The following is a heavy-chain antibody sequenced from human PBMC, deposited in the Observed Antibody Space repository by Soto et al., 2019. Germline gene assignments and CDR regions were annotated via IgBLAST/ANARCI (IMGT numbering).Heavy chain of an antibody. V-gene: IGHV4-59*01. CDR2: IYYSGST. Sequence: SETLSLTCTVSGGSISSYYWSWIRQPPGKGLEWIGYIYYSGSTNYNPSLKSRVTISVDTSKNQFSLKLSSVTAADTAVYYCAGAWGAYYYYYGMDVWGQGTTVTVS. CDR1: GGSISSYY. D-gene: IGHD7-27*01. CDR3: AGAWGAYYYYYGMDV. J-gene: IGHJ6*02.